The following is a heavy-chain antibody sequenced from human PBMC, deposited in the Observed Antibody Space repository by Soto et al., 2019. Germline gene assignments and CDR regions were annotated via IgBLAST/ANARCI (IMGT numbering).Heavy chain of an antibody. D-gene: IGHD6-6*01. V-gene: IGHV3-15*01. CDR1: GFTFSNYA. CDR3: TTPQLVATDYGMDV. Sequence: EVQLLESGGGLVQPGGSLRLSCAASGFTFSNYAMSWVRQAPGKGLEWVGRIKSKTDGGTTDYAAPVKGRFTISRDDSKNTLYLQMNSLKTEDTAVYYCTTPQLVATDYGMDVWGQGTTVTVSS. J-gene: IGHJ6*02. CDR2: IKSKTDGGTT.